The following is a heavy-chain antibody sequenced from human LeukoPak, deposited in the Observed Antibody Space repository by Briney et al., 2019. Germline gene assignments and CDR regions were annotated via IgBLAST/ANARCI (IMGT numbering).Heavy chain of an antibody. V-gene: IGHV1-18*01. CDR3: ARDYYDSSGYNWFDP. D-gene: IGHD3-22*01. CDR2: ISAYNGNT. J-gene: IGHJ5*02. Sequence: ASVKVSCKASGYTFTSYGISWVRQVPGQRLEWMGWISAYNGNTNYAQKLQGRVTMTTDTSTSTAYMELRSLRSDDTAVYYCARDYYDSSGYNWFDPWGQGTLVTVSS. CDR1: GYTFTSYG.